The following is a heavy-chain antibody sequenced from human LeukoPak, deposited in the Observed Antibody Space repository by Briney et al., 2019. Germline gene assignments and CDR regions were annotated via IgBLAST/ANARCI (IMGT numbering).Heavy chain of an antibody. J-gene: IGHJ4*02. V-gene: IGHV3-48*01. CDR3: ARPVYYYDSSPTGY. D-gene: IGHD3-22*01. CDR1: GFTFSSYS. CDR2: ISSSSSTI. Sequence: GGSLRLSCAASGFTFSSYSMNWVRQAPWKGLEWVSYISSSSSTIYYADSVKGRFTISRDNAKNSLYLQMNSLRAEDTAVYYCARPVYYYDSSPTGYWGQGTLVTVSS.